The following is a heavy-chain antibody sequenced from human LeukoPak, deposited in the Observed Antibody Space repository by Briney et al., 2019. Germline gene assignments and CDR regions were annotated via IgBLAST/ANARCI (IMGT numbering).Heavy chain of an antibody. CDR2: IYSGGTT. Sequence: GGSLRLSCVASGFTVTTNYMAWVRQAPGKGLEWVSIIYSGGTTYYADSVRGRFTMSRDNSKSTLHLQMNSLRAEDTAVYYCAKDRITIFGVVKGAFDIWGQGTMVTVSS. CDR1: GFTVTTNY. V-gene: IGHV3-66*01. CDR3: AKDRITIFGVVKGAFDI. J-gene: IGHJ3*02. D-gene: IGHD3-3*01.